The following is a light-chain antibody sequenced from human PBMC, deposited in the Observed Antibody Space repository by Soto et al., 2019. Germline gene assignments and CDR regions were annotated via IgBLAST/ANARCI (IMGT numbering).Light chain of an antibody. J-gene: IGKJ1*01. CDR3: QQYNNWPRT. CDR1: QSVSSD. V-gene: IGKV3-15*01. CDR2: GAS. Sequence: EIVKTQSPATLSVSPGERATLSCRASQSVSSDLGWYHQKPGQAPRLLIYGASTRATGIPARFSGSGSGTEFTLTINSLQSEDFAVYYCQQYNNWPRTFGKGTRWIS.